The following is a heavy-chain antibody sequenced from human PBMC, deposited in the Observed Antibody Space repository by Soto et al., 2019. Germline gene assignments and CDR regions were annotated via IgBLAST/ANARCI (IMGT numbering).Heavy chain of an antibody. D-gene: IGHD1-26*01. CDR2: IGAGGDMT. J-gene: IGHJ4*02. CDR3: ANRGPSQWGHLDY. Sequence: GGSLRLSCGASRFTLSRYSMSWVRQAPGKGLEWVSAIGAGGDMTFYADSVKGLFTISRDNSKNTLYLQMNSLRAEDTATYYCANRGPSQWGHLDYWGQGTLVTVSS. CDR1: RFTLSRYS. V-gene: IGHV3-23*01.